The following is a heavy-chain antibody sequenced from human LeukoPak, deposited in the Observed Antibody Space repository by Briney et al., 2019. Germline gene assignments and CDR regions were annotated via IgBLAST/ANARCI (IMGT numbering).Heavy chain of an antibody. Sequence: SETLSLTCIVSGYSFNSGYYWAWIRQPPGKGLEWIGSIHHSGSTYNNPSLKSRVTISVDTSKNQFSLRLNSVTAADTAVYYCARHDDIAVFRNGMDVWGQGTTVTVS. CDR1: GYSFNSGYY. V-gene: IGHV4-38-2*02. CDR2: IHHSGST. J-gene: IGHJ6*02. CDR3: ARHDDIAVFRNGMDV. D-gene: IGHD6-19*01.